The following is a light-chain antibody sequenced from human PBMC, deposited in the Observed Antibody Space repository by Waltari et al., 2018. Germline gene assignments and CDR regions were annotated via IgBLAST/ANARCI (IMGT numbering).Light chain of an antibody. V-gene: IGLV2-23*02. J-gene: IGLJ1*01. CDR2: EVH. CDR1: SNDVGGYNR. Sequence: QSALTQPASVSGSPGQSITVSCTGTSNDVGGYNRVSWYQQLPGKASKLIIFEVHLRPSRVSVRFSGSKSGNTASLTISGLQAEDEADYYCCSYATGGSYVFGPGTKVTVL. CDR3: CSYATGGSYV.